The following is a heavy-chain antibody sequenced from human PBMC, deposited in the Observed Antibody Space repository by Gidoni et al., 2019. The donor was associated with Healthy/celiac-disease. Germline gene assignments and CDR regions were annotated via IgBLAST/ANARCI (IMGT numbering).Heavy chain of an antibody. CDR3: AKSVISTRKQLWDYYYMDV. D-gene: IGHD5-18*01. CDR2: ISYDGSNK. Sequence: GVVQPGRSLRLSCAASGFTFSSYGMHWVRQAPGKGLEWVAVISYDGSNKYYADSVKGRFTISRDNSKNTLYLQMNSLRAEDTAVYYCAKSVISTRKQLWDYYYMDVWGKGTTVTVSS. J-gene: IGHJ6*03. CDR1: GFTFSSYG. V-gene: IGHV3-30*18.